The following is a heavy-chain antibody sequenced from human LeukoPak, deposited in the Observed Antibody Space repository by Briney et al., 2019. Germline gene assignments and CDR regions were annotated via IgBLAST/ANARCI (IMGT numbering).Heavy chain of an antibody. D-gene: IGHD3-22*01. V-gene: IGHV1-3*01. J-gene: IGHJ4*02. Sequence: ASVKVSCKASGYTFTSYAMHWVRQAPGQRLEWMGWINAGNGNTKYSQKFQGRVTITRDTSASTAYMELSSLRSEDTAVYYCARAPIVAGPTDYWGQGTLVTVSS. CDR3: ARAPIVAGPTDY. CDR2: INAGNGNT. CDR1: GYTFTSYA.